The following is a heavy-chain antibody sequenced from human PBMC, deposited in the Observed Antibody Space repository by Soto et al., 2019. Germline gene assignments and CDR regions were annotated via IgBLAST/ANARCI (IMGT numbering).Heavy chain of an antibody. V-gene: IGHV3-30-3*01. D-gene: IGHD5-18*01. CDR3: ARDRIQLWYPSSMDV. J-gene: IGHJ6*02. CDR1: GFTFSSYA. Sequence: QPGGSLRLSCAASGFTFSSYAMHWVRQAPGKGLEWVAVISYDGSNKYYADSVKGRFTISRDNSKNTLYLQMNSLRAEDTAVYYCARDRIQLWYPSSMDVWGQGTTVTVSS. CDR2: ISYDGSNK.